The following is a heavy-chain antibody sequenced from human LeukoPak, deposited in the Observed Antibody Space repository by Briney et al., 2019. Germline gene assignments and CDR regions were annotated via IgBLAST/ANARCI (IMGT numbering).Heavy chain of an antibody. CDR2: IYSGGST. V-gene: IGHV3-66*01. CDR3: ASSGYSMGPFDY. D-gene: IGHD3-22*01. J-gene: IGHJ4*02. Sequence: PGGSLRLSCGASGFTVSSNYMSWVRQAPGKGLEWVSVIYSGGSTYYADSVKDRFTISRDNSKNTLYLQMNSLRAEDTAVYYCASSGYSMGPFDYWGQGTLVTVSS. CDR1: GFTVSSNY.